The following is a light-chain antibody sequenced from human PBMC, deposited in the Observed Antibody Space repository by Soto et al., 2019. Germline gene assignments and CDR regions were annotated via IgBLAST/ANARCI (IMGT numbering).Light chain of an antibody. CDR1: SGDVAVYNY. J-gene: IGLJ3*02. V-gene: IGLV2-8*01. CDR3: SSYAGSNNLV. Sequence: QSALTQPPSASGSPGQSVTISCTGTSGDVAVYNYVSWYQQHPGKAPKLLIYEVNKRPSGVPDRFSGSKSGNTASLTVSGLQAEDEADYYCSSYAGSNNLVFGGGTKLTVL. CDR2: EVN.